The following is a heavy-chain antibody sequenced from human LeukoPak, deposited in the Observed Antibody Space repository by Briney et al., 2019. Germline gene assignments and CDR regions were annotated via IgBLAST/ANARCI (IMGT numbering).Heavy chain of an antibody. CDR3: ARVADYGSGSHLFDY. CDR1: GYTFLNYD. D-gene: IGHD3-10*01. CDR2: ISAHNYNT. V-gene: IGHV1-18*01. Sequence: ASVKVSCKASGYTFLNYDFTWVRRAPGQGLEWMGWISAHNYNTKYAQRFQGRVTMTADTSTTTAYMELRSLSSDDTAVYYCARVADYGSGSHLFDYWGQGTLVAVSS. J-gene: IGHJ4*02.